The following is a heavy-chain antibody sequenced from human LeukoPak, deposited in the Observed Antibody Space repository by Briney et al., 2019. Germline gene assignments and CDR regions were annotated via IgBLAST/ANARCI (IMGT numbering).Heavy chain of an antibody. Sequence: QPGGSLRLSCAASGFTFSSCWMTWVRQAPGKGLEWVANIRQDGSDKNYVDSVKGRFTISRDNAKNPLYLQMNSLRAEDTAVYYCARGGSCSDSWGQGTLVTVSS. V-gene: IGHV3-7*04. CDR3: ARGGSCSDS. CDR2: IRQDGSDK. CDR1: GFTFSSCW. D-gene: IGHD2-15*01. J-gene: IGHJ4*02.